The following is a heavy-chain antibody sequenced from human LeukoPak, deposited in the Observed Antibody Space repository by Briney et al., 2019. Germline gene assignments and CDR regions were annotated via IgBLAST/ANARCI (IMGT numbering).Heavy chain of an antibody. Sequence: ASVKVSCKAPGYTFTGYYMHWVRQAPGQGLEWMGWINPNSGGTNYAQKFQGWVTMTRDTSISTAYMELSRLRSDDTAVYYCARATSYDILTGYYSDWFDLWGQGTLVTVSS. CDR3: ARATSYDILTGYYSDWFDL. CDR2: INPNSGGT. V-gene: IGHV1-2*04. J-gene: IGHJ5*02. D-gene: IGHD3-9*01. CDR1: GYTFTGYY.